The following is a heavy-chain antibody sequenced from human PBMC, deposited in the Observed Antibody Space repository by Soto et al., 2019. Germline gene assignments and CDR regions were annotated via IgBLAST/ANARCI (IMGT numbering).Heavy chain of an antibody. D-gene: IGHD6-19*01. CDR3: ARGVSGWSPFDL. Sequence: ASVKVSCKTSGYTFTDYYVHWVRQDPGQGLEWMGWINPNSGVTNYAQKFQGWVTLTRDASVATAYMELNSLKSDDTAVFFCARGVSGWSPFDLWGQGTLVTVSS. CDR2: INPNSGVT. J-gene: IGHJ4*02. CDR1: GYTFTDYY. V-gene: IGHV1-2*04.